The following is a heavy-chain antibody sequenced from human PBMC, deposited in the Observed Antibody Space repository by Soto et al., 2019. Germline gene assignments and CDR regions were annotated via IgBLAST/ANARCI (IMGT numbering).Heavy chain of an antibody. Sequence: QVQLQQWGAGLLKPSETLSLTCAVYGGSFSGYYWSWIRQPPGKGLEWIGEINHSGSTNYNPSLRSRVTVSVDTSTNQFSLSLRSVTAEDTVVYYCARHPQGRLRALGSDYWGQGTLVTVSS. CDR3: ARHPQGRLRALGSDY. D-gene: IGHD5-12*01. CDR2: INHSGST. V-gene: IGHV4-34*01. CDR1: GGSFSGYY. J-gene: IGHJ4*02.